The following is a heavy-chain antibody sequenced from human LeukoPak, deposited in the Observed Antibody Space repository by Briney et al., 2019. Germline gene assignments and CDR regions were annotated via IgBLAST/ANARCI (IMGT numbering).Heavy chain of an antibody. CDR2: ISGGGGST. CDR3: AKRNLRAVAPGY. D-gene: IGHD6-19*01. V-gene: IGHV3-23*01. Sequence: GASLRLSCAASGSTFSSFDMSWVRQAPGKGLEWVSAISGGGGSTYYADSVQGRFTISRDNSKNTLYLQMNSLRAEDTAIYYCAKRNLRAVAPGYWGQGTLVTVSS. CDR1: GSTFSSFD. J-gene: IGHJ4*02.